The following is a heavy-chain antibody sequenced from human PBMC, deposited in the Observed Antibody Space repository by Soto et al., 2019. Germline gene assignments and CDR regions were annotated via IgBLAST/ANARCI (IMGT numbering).Heavy chain of an antibody. V-gene: IGHV4-34*01. D-gene: IGHD6-6*01. CDR2: INHSGST. CDR1: GGSFSGYY. J-gene: IGHJ4*02. CDR3: ARGVGDSSSSATFDY. Sequence: SETLSLTCAVYGGSFSGYYWSWIRQPPGKGLEWIGEINHSGSTNYNPSLKSRVTISVDTSKNQFSLKLSSVTAADTAVYYCARGVGDSSSSATFDYWGQGTLVTVSS.